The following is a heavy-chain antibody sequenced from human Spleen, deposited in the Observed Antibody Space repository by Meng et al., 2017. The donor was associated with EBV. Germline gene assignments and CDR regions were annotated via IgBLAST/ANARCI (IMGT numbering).Heavy chain of an antibody. Sequence: LQVSGPEQVKPSETLSLPCTVSGGPIRWVNWWSWVRQPPGKGLEWIADFFHSGNTNYNASLKSRVSISVDKSKNQFSLDLTSVTAADTAVYYCAAVLASTGTKWGQGTLVTVSS. CDR1: GGPIRWVNW. V-gene: IGHV4-4*02. J-gene: IGHJ4*02. CDR3: AAVLASTGTK. D-gene: IGHD1-7*01. CDR2: FFHSGNT.